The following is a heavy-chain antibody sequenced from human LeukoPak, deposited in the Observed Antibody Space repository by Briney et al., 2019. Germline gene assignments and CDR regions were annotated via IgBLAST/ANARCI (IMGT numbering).Heavy chain of an antibody. D-gene: IGHD3-10*01. V-gene: IGHV3-30*18. J-gene: IGHJ4*02. CDR3: AKERRDYGSGSYYNLLDY. CDR2: ISYDGSNK. Sequence: GGSLILSCAASGFTFSSYGMHWVRQAPGKGLEWVAVISYDGSNKYYADSVKGRFTISRDNSKNTLYLQMNSLRAEDTAVYYCAKERRDYGSGSYYNLLDYWGQGTLVTVSS. CDR1: GFTFSSYG.